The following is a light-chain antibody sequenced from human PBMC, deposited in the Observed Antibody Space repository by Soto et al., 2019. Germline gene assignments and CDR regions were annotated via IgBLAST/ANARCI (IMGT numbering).Light chain of an antibody. CDR1: SSNIGAGYD. CDR3: QAYDSSLSGYV. V-gene: IGLV1-40*01. Sequence: QSVLTQPPSVSGAPGQRFTISCTGISSNIGAGYDVHWYQQLPGTAPKVLIYVDIDRPSGVPYRFSGSKSGTSASLAVTGLXSEDEADYYGQAYDSSLSGYVFGTGTKVTVL. CDR2: VDI. J-gene: IGLJ1*01.